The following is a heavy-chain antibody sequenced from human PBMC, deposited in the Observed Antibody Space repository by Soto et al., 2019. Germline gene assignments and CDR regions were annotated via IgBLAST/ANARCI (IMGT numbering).Heavy chain of an antibody. CDR3: ARVSPFVVVPAASAFFDY. Sequence: HPGGSLRLSCAASGFTFSSYAMHWVRQAPGKGLEWVAVISYDGSNKYYADSVKGRFTISRDNSKNTLYLQMNSLRAEDTAVYYCARVSPFVVVPAASAFFDYWGQGTLVTVSS. V-gene: IGHV3-30-3*01. CDR2: ISYDGSNK. D-gene: IGHD2-2*01. J-gene: IGHJ4*02. CDR1: GFTFSSYA.